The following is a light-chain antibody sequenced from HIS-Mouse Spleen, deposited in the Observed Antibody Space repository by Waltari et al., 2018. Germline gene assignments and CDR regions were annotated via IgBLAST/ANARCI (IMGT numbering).Light chain of an antibody. Sequence: AIRMTQSPSSLSASTGDRVTITCRASQGISSYLAWYQQKPGKAPELLIYAASTLQSGVPSRFSGSGSGTDFTLTISCLQSEDFATYYCQQYYSYPRTFGQGTKVEIK. CDR3: QQYYSYPRT. CDR2: AAS. V-gene: IGKV1-8*01. CDR1: QGISSY. J-gene: IGKJ1*01.